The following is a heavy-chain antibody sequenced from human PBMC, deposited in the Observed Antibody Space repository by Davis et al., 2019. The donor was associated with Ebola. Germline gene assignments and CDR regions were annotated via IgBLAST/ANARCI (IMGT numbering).Heavy chain of an antibody. V-gene: IGHV4-39*01. CDR1: DGSISTTLYY. CDR2: LHFGGST. D-gene: IGHD5-18*01. CDR3: GRTDTAGYIDF. J-gene: IGHJ4*02. Sequence: PSETLSLTCTVSDGSISTTLYYWGWVRQSPGKGLEWIGSLHFGGSTFFNPSLKSRVTLSVDTSKNQFSLKLSSVTAADTAVYYCGRTDTAGYIDFWGQGTQVTVSS.